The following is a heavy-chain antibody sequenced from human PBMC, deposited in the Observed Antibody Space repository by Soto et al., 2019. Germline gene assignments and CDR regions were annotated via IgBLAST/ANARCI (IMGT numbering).Heavy chain of an antibody. D-gene: IGHD2-21*01. Sequence: SATLSLTCTVTGDSISSRSYYWGWIRQPPGKGLEWIGSIYYSGSTYNNPSLRSRVSMSIDTSKDQFSLKLKYVTAADTALYFCARQRNSVVIKDYFDVSGPGSLVTVSS. CDR3: ARQRNSVVIKDYFDV. J-gene: IGHJ4*02. CDR2: IYYSGST. CDR1: GDSISSRSYY. V-gene: IGHV4-39*01.